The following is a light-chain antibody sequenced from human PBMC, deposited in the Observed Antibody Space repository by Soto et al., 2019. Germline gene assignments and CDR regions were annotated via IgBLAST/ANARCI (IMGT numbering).Light chain of an antibody. Sequence: QSALTQPASVSGSPGQSITISCTGTRSDVGGYNYVSWYQQHPGKAPKLMIYDVSNRPSGVSNRFSGSKSGNTASLTISGLQAEDEADYYCSSYTSSSTLEFGGGTQLTVL. J-gene: IGLJ2*01. CDR3: SSYTSSSTLE. CDR1: RSDVGGYNY. CDR2: DVS. V-gene: IGLV2-14*03.